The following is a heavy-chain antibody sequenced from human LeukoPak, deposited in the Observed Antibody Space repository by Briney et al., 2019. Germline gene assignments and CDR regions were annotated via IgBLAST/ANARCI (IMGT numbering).Heavy chain of an antibody. D-gene: IGHD1-14*01. CDR2: IYTSGST. V-gene: IGHV4-61*02. CDR3: ARMTNLLVDP. Sequence: PSQTLSLTCTVSGGSISSGRYYWSRIRQPAGKGLEWIGRIYTSGSTNYNPSLKSRVTISVDTAKNQFSLKLSAVTAADTAVYYCARMTNLLVDPWGQGNLVTVSS. CDR1: GGSISSGRYY. J-gene: IGHJ5*02.